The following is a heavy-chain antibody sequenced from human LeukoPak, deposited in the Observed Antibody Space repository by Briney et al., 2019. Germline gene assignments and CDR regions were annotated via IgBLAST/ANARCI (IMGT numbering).Heavy chain of an antibody. Sequence: GGSLRLSCAASGLNFSVYYMTWVRQAPGNGLEWLSHISKSGTTVYYADSVKGRFTISRDSAKNSLYLHMNSLRAEDTAVYYCAAGVALDYWGQGALVTVSS. D-gene: IGHD3-3*01. CDR1: GLNFSVYY. J-gene: IGHJ4*02. CDR2: ISKSGTTV. V-gene: IGHV3-11*01. CDR3: AAGVALDY.